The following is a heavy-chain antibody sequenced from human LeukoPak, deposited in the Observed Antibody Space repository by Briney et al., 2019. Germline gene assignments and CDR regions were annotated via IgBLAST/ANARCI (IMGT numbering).Heavy chain of an antibody. V-gene: IGHV3-21*01. CDR1: GFTFGSYS. CDR2: ISSFSTYL. D-gene: IGHD4-17*01. CDR3: AKGARGDTVTSIVGLNWFDP. J-gene: IGHJ5*02. Sequence: PGGSLRLSCAASGFTFGSYSMNWVRQAPGKGLEWVSAISSFSTYLYYADSVKGRFTISRDNAENSSYLQMNSLRADDTAVYYCAKGARGDTVTSIVGLNWFDPWGQGTLVTVSS.